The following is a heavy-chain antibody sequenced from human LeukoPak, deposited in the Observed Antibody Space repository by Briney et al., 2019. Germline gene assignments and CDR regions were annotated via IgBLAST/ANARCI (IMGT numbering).Heavy chain of an antibody. Sequence: ASVKVSCKASGYTFTSYGISWVRQAPGQGLEWMGWISAYNGNTNYAQKLQGRVTMTTDTSTSTAYMELRSLRSDDTAVYYCARETPILGTNGGDAFDIWGQGTMVTVSS. CDR3: ARETPILGTNGGDAFDI. V-gene: IGHV1-18*01. CDR2: ISAYNGNT. D-gene: IGHD2-8*01. J-gene: IGHJ3*02. CDR1: GYTFTSYG.